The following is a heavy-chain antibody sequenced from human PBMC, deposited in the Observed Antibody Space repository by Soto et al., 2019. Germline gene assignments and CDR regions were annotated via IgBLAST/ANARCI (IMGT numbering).Heavy chain of an antibody. V-gene: IGHV1-3*01. D-gene: IGHD3-22*01. CDR1: GYTFTSYA. J-gene: IGHJ4*02. CDR3: ARDRYYYDSSGPLGSDY. CDR2: INAGNGNT. Sequence: ASVKVSCKASGYTFTSYAMHWVRQAPGQRLEWKGWINAGNGNTKYSQKFQGRVTITRDTSASTAYMELSSLRSEDTAVYYCARDRYYYDSSGPLGSDYWGQGTLVTVSS.